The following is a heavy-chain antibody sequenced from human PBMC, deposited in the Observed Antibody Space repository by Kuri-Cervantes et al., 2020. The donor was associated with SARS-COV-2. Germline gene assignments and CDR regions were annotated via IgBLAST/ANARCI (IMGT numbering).Heavy chain of an antibody. CDR1: GGSFSGYY. CDR2: IYHSGST. Sequence: ESLKISCAVYGGSFSGYYWSWIRQPPGKGLEWIGYIYHSGSTYYNPSLKSRVTISVDRSKNQFSLKLSSVTAADTAVYHCARVGVRGVTPTNWFDPWAQGPLATFPS. V-gene: IGHV4-34*01. CDR3: ARVGVRGVTPTNWFDP. D-gene: IGHD3-10*01. J-gene: IGHJ5*02.